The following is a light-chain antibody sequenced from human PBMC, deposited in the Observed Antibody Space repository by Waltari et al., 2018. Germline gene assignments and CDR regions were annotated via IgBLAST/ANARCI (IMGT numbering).Light chain of an antibody. J-gene: IGKJ2*01. V-gene: IGKV3-20*01. CDR1: QSVSSSY. CDR2: GAS. CDR3: QQYGSSEYT. Sequence: EIVLTQSPGTLSLSPGERANLSCRASQSVSSSYLAWYQQRPGQAPRLLIYGASSRATCIPDRFSGSGSGTDFTLTIRRLEPEDFAVYYCQQYGSSEYTFGQGTKLEIK.